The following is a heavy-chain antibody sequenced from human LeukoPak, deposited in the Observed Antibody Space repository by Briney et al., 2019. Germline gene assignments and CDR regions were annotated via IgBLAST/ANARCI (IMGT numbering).Heavy chain of an antibody. CDR2: ISGSGHRT. V-gene: IGHV3-23*01. J-gene: IGHJ3*02. D-gene: IGHD3-10*01. CDR3: AKDFLWSGGGLCAFDI. CDR1: GFTFSSYG. Sequence: GGSLRLSCAASGFTFSSYGVSWVRQAPGKGLEWVSGISGSGHRTYYADSVKGRFTISRDNSKNTLYLQMNSLRAEDTAVYYCAKDFLWSGGGLCAFDIWGQGTMVTVSS.